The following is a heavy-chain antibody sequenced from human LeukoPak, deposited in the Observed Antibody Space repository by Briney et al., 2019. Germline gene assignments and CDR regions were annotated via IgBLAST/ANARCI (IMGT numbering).Heavy chain of an antibody. CDR1: GGSFSGYY. J-gene: IGHJ6*02. CDR2: INHSGST. D-gene: IGHD4-17*01. CDR3: AISTVTTPYYYYYYGMDV. V-gene: IGHV4-34*01. Sequence: SETLSLTCAVYGGSFSGYYWSWIRQPPGKGLEWIGEINHSGSTNYSPSLKSRVTISVDTSKNQFSLKLSSVTAADTAVYYCAISTVTTPYYYYYYGMDVWGQGTTVTVSS.